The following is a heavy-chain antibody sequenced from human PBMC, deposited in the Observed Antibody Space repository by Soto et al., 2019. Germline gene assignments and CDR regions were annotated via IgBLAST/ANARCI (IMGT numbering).Heavy chain of an antibody. D-gene: IGHD3-22*01. J-gene: IGHJ6*02. CDR3: AAYYYDSNYGMDV. V-gene: IGHV1-69*06. CDR1: GGTFSSYA. CDR2: IIPIFGTA. Sequence: SVKVSCKASGGTFSSYAISWVRQAPGQGLEWMGGIIPIFGTANYAQKFQGRVTITADKSTSTAYMELSSLRSEDTAVYYCAAYYYDSNYGMDVWGQGTTVTVSS.